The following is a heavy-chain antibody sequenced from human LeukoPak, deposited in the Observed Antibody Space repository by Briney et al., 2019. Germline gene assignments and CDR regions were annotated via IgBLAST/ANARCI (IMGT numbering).Heavy chain of an antibody. V-gene: IGHV4-38-2*01. Sequence: PSETLSLTCGVSGSSIKINHFWAWFRQPPGKGLEWIGSIFHSGSAYYNPSLKSRVTISIDTSRNQFSLKLTSVTAADTAVYYCARIKSSSPYYYYLYMDVWGKGTTVTVSS. CDR1: GSSIKINHF. CDR3: ARIKSSSPYYYYLYMDV. D-gene: IGHD6-6*01. CDR2: IFHSGSA. J-gene: IGHJ6*03.